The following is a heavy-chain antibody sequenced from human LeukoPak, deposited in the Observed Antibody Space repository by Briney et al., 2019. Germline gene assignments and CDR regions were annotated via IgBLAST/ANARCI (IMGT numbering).Heavy chain of an antibody. J-gene: IGHJ3*02. CDR1: GYSFTIYW. Sequence: GESLKISCEGSGYSFTIYWIGWVRRMPGKGLEWMGIIYPGDSDTRYSPSFQGQVTISADKSISTAYLQWSSLKASDTAMYYCARPVFRIAAAGLDAFDIWGQGTMVTVSS. CDR2: IYPGDSDT. V-gene: IGHV5-51*01. CDR3: ARPVFRIAAAGLDAFDI. D-gene: IGHD6-13*01.